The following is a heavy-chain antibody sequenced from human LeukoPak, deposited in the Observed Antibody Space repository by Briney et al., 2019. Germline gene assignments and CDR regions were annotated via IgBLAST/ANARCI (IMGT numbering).Heavy chain of an antibody. D-gene: IGHD2-15*01. CDR1: GFTFSSYE. J-gene: IGHJ4*02. Sequence: GGSLRLSCAASGFTFSSYEMNWVRQAPGKGLEWLSYISSSGSTIYYADSVKGRFTISRDNAKNSLYLQMNSLRAEDTAVYYCVQESSSLLRSYFDYWGQGTLVTVSS. V-gene: IGHV3-48*03. CDR3: VQESSSLLRSYFDY. CDR2: ISSSGSTI.